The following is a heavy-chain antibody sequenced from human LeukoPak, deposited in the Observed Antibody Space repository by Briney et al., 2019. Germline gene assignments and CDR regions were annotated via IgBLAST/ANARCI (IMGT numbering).Heavy chain of an antibody. CDR2: ISSSSSYI. V-gene: IGHV3-21*03. CDR1: GFTFSSYS. J-gene: IGHJ4*02. CDR3: SRAGYGDYVGHDY. Sequence: GGSLRLSCAASGFTFSSYSMSWVRPAPGRGLEWVSSISSSSSYIYYADSVKGRFTISRDNATNTLYLQMNSLRAADTGVYYCSRAGYGDYVGHDYWGQGTLVTVSS. D-gene: IGHD4-17*01.